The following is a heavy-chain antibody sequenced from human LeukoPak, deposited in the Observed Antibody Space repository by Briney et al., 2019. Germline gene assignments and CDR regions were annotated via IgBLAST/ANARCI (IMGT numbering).Heavy chain of an antibody. D-gene: IGHD6-13*01. J-gene: IGHJ5*02. CDR3: ARLSSSRTGVFDP. Sequence: SETLSLTCTVSGGSISSYYWSWIRQPAGKGLEWIGRIYTSGSTNYNPSLKSRVTISVDTSKNQFSLNLTSMTAADTAVYYCARLSSSRTGVFDPWGQGTLVTVSS. CDR2: IYTSGST. V-gene: IGHV4-4*07. CDR1: GGSISSYY.